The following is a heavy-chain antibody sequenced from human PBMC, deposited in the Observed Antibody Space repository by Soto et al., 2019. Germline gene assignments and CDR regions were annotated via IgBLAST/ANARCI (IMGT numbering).Heavy chain of an antibody. V-gene: IGHV3-30*18. CDR3: AKAMGVRGVTSGADY. D-gene: IGHD3-10*01. CDR1: GFTFSSFG. CDR2: ISYDGSNK. Sequence: QVQLVDSGGGVVQPGRSLRLSCAASGFTFSSFGMHWVRQAPAKGLEWVAVISYDGSNKYYADSVKGRFTISRDNSKSTLYLQMNSLRAEDTAVYYCAKAMGVRGVTSGADYWGQGTLVTVSS. J-gene: IGHJ4*02.